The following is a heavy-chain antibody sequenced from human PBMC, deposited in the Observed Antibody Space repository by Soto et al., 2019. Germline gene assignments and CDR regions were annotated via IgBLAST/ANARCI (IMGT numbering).Heavy chain of an antibody. CDR3: VRGEGRSRIKQSKYNWFDP. J-gene: IGHJ5*02. V-gene: IGHV4-31*03. CDR1: GGSISSGGYY. CDR2: IYYSGST. Sequence: QVQLQESGPGLVKPSQTLSLTCTVSGGSISSGGYYWSWIRQHPGKGLEWIGYIYYSGSTYYNPSLKSRVTISVDTSKNQFSLKLSSVTAADTAVYYCVRGEGRSRIKQSKYNWFDPWGQETLVTVSS.